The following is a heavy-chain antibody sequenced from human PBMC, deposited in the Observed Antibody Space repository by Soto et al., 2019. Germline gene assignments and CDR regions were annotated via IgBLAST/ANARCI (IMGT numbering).Heavy chain of an antibody. J-gene: IGHJ4*02. D-gene: IGHD3-3*01. Sequence: PGGSLRLSCAASGFTFSSYGMHWVRQAPGKGLEWVAVISYDGSNKYYADSVKGRFTISRDNSKNTLYLQMNSLRAEDTAVYYCAKPFHDFWSGYYSSPLIHWGQGTLVTVSS. CDR3: AKPFHDFWSGYYSSPLIH. CDR2: ISYDGSNK. CDR1: GFTFSSYG. V-gene: IGHV3-30*18.